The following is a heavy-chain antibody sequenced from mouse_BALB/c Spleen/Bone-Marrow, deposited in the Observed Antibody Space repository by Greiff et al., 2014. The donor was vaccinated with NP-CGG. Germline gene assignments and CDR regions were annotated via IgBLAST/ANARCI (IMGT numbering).Heavy chain of an antibody. Sequence: QVQLQQPGAELVRPGASVALSCKASGYTFTDYEMHWVKQTPVHGLEWIGAIDPETGGTAYNQKFKGKATLTADKSSSTAYMELRSLTSEDSAVYYCTRSLDGNYGIDFWGQGTSVTVSS. CDR3: TRSLDGNYGIDF. J-gene: IGHJ4*01. CDR2: IDPETGGT. V-gene: IGHV1-15*01. CDR1: GYTFTDYE. D-gene: IGHD2-1*01.